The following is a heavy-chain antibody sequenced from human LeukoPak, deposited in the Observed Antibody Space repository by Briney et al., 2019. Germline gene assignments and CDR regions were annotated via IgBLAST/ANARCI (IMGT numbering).Heavy chain of an antibody. J-gene: IGHJ4*02. Sequence: GGSLRLSCAASGFTFSSYGMHWVRQAPGKGLEWVAVIWYDGSNKYYGDSVKGRFTISRDNSKNTLYLQMNSLRAEDTAVYYCATRAVRGVAGYFDYWGQGTLVTVSS. D-gene: IGHD3-10*01. CDR1: GFTFSSYG. V-gene: IGHV3-33*08. CDR2: IWYDGSNK. CDR3: ATRAVRGVAGYFDY.